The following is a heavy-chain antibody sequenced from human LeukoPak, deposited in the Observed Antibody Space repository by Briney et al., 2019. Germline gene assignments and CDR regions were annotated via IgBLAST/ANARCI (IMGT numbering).Heavy chain of an antibody. V-gene: IGHV4-59*08. D-gene: IGHD6-19*01. CDR3: QRRTGIGVADTFDF. Sequence: SETLSLSCTVSGASSSGYYWSWIRQPPGKGLEWIGYIYYTGSRNYNPSPKSRLTVSVDTSNNQFSLKLSSVTAADTAVYYCQRRTGIGVADTFDFWGQGTLVTVSS. CDR1: GASSSGYY. CDR2: IYYTGSR. J-gene: IGHJ4*02.